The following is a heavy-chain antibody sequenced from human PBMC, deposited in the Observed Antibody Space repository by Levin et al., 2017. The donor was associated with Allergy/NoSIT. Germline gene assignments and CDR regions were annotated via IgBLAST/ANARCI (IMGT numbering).Heavy chain of an antibody. CDR3: AKAAGAYPLTRVFDC. J-gene: IGHJ4*02. CDR1: QFTLTNYA. D-gene: IGHD3-10*01. V-gene: IGHV3-23*01. CDR2: ISKGGDDT. Sequence: PSETLSLTCAASQFTLTNYAMSWVRQAPGKGLEWVSTISKGGDDTFYADSVQGRFTVSRDRSKNTLYLQLDSLRGEDTAEYYCAKAAGAYPLTRVFDCWGQGTLVTVSS.